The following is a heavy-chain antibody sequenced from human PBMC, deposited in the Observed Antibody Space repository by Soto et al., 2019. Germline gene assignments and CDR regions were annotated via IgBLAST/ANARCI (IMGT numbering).Heavy chain of an antibody. CDR1: GGSISSYY. CDR2: XHXXXRT. CDR3: ATRYGHAFDI. D-gene: IGHD4-17*01. V-gene: IGHV4-59*08. J-gene: IGHJ3*02. Sequence: XXTLSLTCTVSGGSISSYYWSWIRQPPGXXXXXXXXXHXXXRTXXKKXXXXXXXIXXXKXXXQLYMKMRSVTAEETAVYYCATRYGHAFDIWGQGTMVNVSS.